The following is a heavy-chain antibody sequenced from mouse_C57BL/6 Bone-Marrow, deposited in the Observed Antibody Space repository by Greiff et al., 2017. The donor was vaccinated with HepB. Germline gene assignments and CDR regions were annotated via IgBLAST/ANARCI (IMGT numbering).Heavy chain of an antibody. J-gene: IGHJ2*01. CDR1: GFTFSDYG. CDR3: ARGALNYGVY. V-gene: IGHV5-17*01. Sequence: EVKLVESGGGLVKPGGSLKLSCAASGFTFSDYGMHWVRQAPEKGLEWVAYISSGSSTIYYADTVKGRFTISRDNAKNTLFLQMTSLRSEDTALYYCARGALNYGVYWGQGTTLTVSS. CDR2: ISSGSSTI.